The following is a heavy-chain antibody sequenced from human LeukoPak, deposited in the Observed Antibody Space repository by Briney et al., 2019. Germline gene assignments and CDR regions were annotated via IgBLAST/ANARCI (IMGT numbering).Heavy chain of an antibody. CDR2: ISGSGGST. D-gene: IGHD3-3*01. Sequence: GGSLRLSCAASGFTFSSYGMSWVRQAPGKGLEWVSAISGSGGSTYYADSVKGRFTISRDNSKNTLYLQMNSLRAEDTAVYYCAKDTESGTYYDFWSGYYNIPGGGAFDIWGQGTMVTVSS. CDR1: GFTFSSYG. J-gene: IGHJ3*02. V-gene: IGHV3-23*01. CDR3: AKDTESGTYYDFWSGYYNIPGGGAFDI.